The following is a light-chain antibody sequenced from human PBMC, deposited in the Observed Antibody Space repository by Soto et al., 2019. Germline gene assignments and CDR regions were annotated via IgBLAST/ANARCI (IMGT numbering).Light chain of an antibody. CDR3: LSYAGNSVYV. CDR1: SIDVGGYNC. V-gene: IGLV2-23*02. CDR2: GVS. J-gene: IGLJ1*01. Sequence: SEVTQPSSVSSSHGQAVTLSFPGTSIDVGGYNCVSWYRQLPGEAPKLILYGVSDRPSGVSDRFSGSKSGNTASLTISGLQAEDEADYYCLSYAGNSVYVFGTGTKV.